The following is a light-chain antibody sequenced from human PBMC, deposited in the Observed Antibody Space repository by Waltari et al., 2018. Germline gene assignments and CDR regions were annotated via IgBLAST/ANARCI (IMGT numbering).Light chain of an antibody. V-gene: IGLV2-11*01. CDR1: SSDVGGYNF. CDR2: DVS. J-gene: IGLJ2*01. CDR3: SSYAGTYFV. Sequence: QSALTQPRSVSGSPGQSVTISCTGTSSDVGGYNFVSWYQQHPAKAPKLMIYDVSKRPSGVPDRFSGSKSGNTASLTISGLQADDEADYYCSSYAGTYFVFGGGAKLTVL.